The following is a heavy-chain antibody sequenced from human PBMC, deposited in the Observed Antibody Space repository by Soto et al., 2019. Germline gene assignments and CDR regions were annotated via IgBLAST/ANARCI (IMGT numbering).Heavy chain of an antibody. V-gene: IGHV1-2*02. D-gene: IGHD1-7*01. CDR2: INPNSGGT. J-gene: IGHJ5*02. CDR1: GYTFTGYY. CDR3: ARDITGTTKPEYWFDP. Sequence: ASVKVSCKASGYTFTGYYMRWVRQAPGQGLEWMGWINPNSGGTNYAQKFQGRVTMTRDTSISTAYMELSRLRSDDTAVYYCARDITGTTKPEYWFDPWGQGTLVTVSS.